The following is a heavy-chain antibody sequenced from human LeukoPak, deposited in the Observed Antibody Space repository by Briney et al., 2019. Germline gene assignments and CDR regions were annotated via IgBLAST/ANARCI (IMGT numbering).Heavy chain of an antibody. CDR2: ISYDGSNK. Sequence: GGSLRLSCAASGFTFSSYAMHWVRQAPGKGLEWVAVISYDGSNKYYAGSVKGRFTISRDNSKNTLYLQMNSLRAEDTAVYYCARGGGSYWFDPWGQGTLVTVSS. D-gene: IGHD1-26*01. V-gene: IGHV3-30*04. CDR3: ARGGGSYWFDP. CDR1: GFTFSSYA. J-gene: IGHJ5*02.